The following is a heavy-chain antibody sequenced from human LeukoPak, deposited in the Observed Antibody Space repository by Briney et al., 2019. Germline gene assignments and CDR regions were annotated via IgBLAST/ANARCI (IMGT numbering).Heavy chain of an antibody. CDR2: IRGSDSST. D-gene: IGHD3-22*01. CDR1: GFIFSTYA. Sequence: GGSLRLSCAASGFIFSTYAMTWVRQAPGKGLEWVSAIRGSDSSTYYADSVKGRFTISRDNSKNTLYLQINSLRAEDTATYYCAKEFPNYYDSSGCVSYWGQGTLVTVSS. CDR3: AKEFPNYYDSSGCVSY. J-gene: IGHJ4*02. V-gene: IGHV3-23*01.